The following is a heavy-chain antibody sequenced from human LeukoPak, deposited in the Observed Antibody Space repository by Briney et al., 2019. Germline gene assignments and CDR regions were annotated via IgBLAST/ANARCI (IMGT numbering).Heavy chain of an antibody. CDR3: AGGRAAAGKLDY. CDR2: IYTSGST. CDR1: GGSISSYY. D-gene: IGHD6-13*01. J-gene: IGHJ4*02. Sequence: SVTLSLTCTVSGGSISSYYWSWIRQPAGKGLEWIGRIYTSGSTNYNPSLKSRVTMSVGTSKNQFSLKLSSVTAADTAVYYCAGGRAAAGKLDYWGQGTLVTVSS. V-gene: IGHV4-4*07.